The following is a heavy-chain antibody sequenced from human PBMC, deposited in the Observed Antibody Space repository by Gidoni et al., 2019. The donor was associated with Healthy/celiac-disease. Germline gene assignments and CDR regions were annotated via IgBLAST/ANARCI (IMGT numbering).Heavy chain of an antibody. Sequence: QVQLVQSGAEVKKPGASVKVSCKVSGYTLTALSMHWVRQAPGKGLEWMGGFDPEDGETIYAQKFQGRVTMTEDTSTDTAYMELSSLRSEDTAVYYCATATGYCSSTSCYFSYYGMDVWGQGTTVTVSS. V-gene: IGHV1-24*01. J-gene: IGHJ6*02. CDR2: FDPEDGET. CDR1: GYTLTALS. D-gene: IGHD2-2*03. CDR3: ATATGYCSSTSCYFSYYGMDV.